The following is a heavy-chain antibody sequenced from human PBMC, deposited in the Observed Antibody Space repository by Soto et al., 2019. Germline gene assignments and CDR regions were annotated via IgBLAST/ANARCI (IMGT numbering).Heavy chain of an antibody. J-gene: IGHJ4*02. CDR2: IYYSGST. CDR1: GGSISSGDYY. CDR3: ARTTYSSGYSRYFDY. V-gene: IGHV4-30-4*01. Sequence: PSETLSLTCTVSGGSISSGDYYWSWIRQPPGKGLEWIGYIYYSGSTYYNPSLKSRVTISVDTSKNQFSLKLSSVTAADTAVYYCARTTYSSGYSRYFDYWGQGTLVTVSS. D-gene: IGHD3-22*01.